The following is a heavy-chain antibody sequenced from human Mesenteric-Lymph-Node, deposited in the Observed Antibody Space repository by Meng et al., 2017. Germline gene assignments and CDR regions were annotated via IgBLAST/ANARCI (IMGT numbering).Heavy chain of an antibody. Sequence: SETLSLTCTVSGGSISSSSYYWGWIRQPPGKGLEWIGSIYYSGSIYYNPSLKSRVTISVDTSKNQFSLKLSSVTAADTAVYYCARDPLSSSSGIDYWGQGTLVTVSS. D-gene: IGHD6-6*01. CDR3: ARDPLSSSSGIDY. CDR2: IYYSGSI. V-gene: IGHV4-39*07. J-gene: IGHJ4*02. CDR1: GGSISSSSYY.